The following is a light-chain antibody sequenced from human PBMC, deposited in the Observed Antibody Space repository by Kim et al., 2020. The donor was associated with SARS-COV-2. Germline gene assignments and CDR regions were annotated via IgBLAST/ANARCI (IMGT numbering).Light chain of an antibody. CDR2: DVS. V-gene: IGLV2-14*03. CDR3: SSYTASSSYV. J-gene: IGLJ1*01. Sequence: GQSITISCTGTSSAVGSDNYVSWYQQHPGKAPKLMIYDVSYRPSGVSNRFSGSKSGNTASLTISGLQAEDEADYYCSSYTASSSYVFGTGTKVTVL. CDR1: SSAVGSDNY.